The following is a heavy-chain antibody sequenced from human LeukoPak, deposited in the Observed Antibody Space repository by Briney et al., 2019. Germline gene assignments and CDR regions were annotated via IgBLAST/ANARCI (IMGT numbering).Heavy chain of an antibody. CDR3: ARDPPHYYDSSGQPDY. Sequence: GGSLRLSCAASGFTFSNYGMHWVRQAPGKGLEWVGVIWYDGSNKYHADSVKGRFTISRDNAKNSLYLQMNSLRAEDTAVYYCARDPPHYYDSSGQPDYWGQGTLVTVSS. J-gene: IGHJ4*02. CDR2: IWYDGSNK. V-gene: IGHV3-33*01. D-gene: IGHD3-22*01. CDR1: GFTFSNYG.